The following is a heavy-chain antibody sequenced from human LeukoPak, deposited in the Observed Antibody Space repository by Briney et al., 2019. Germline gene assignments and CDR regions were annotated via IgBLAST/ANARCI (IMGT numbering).Heavy chain of an antibody. Sequence: ASVKVSCKASGYTFTSYGISWVRQAPGQGLEWMGWMNPNSGNTGYAQKFQGRVTMTRNTSISTAYMELSSLRSEDTAVYYCARDYSSSWSTTMYYYYYGMDVWGQGTTVTVSS. CDR3: ARDYSSSWSTTMYYYYYGMDV. V-gene: IGHV1-8*02. CDR1: GYTFTSYG. J-gene: IGHJ6*02. D-gene: IGHD6-13*01. CDR2: MNPNSGNT.